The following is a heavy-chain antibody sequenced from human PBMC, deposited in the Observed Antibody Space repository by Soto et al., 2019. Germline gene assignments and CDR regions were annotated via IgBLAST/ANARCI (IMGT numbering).Heavy chain of an antibody. Sequence: SETLSLTCTVSGTSISTTVYYWGWIRQPPGKGLEWIGSIHYSGSTYYDSSLKTRVTISVDTSKNQFSLKLSSVTAADTAVYYCARNHRYNSGWYESRGQGIRVTVSS. V-gene: IGHV4-39*07. D-gene: IGHD6-19*01. CDR1: GTSISTTVYY. J-gene: IGHJ5*01. CDR3: ARNHRYNSGWYES. CDR2: IHYSGST.